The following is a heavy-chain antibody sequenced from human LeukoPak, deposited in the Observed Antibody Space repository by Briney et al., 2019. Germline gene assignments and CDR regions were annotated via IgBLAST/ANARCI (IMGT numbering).Heavy chain of an antibody. D-gene: IGHD3-9*01. CDR1: GFTFDDYA. CDR2: ISASGGST. J-gene: IGHJ4*02. CDR3: AKDLRYFDWLEGFDY. V-gene: IGHV3-23*01. Sequence: GGSLRLSCAASGFTFDDYAMHWVRQAPGKGLEWVSAISASGGSTYYTDSVKGRFTISRDNSKKTLYLQMNSLRGEDTALYYCAKDLRYFDWLEGFDYWGQGTLVTVSS.